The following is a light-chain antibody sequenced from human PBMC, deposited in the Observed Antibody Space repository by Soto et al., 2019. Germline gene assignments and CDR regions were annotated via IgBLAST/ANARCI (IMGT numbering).Light chain of an antibody. CDR2: RAS. V-gene: IGKV3-15*01. CDR3: QQYNNWPPIT. J-gene: IGKJ5*01. Sequence: EIVITQSPATLAVSPGERATLSCRASQSVSSNLAWYQQKPGQAPRLLIYRASTRVIGIPARFSGSGSGTEFTLTISSLQSEDFAVYYCQQYNNWPPITFGQGTRLEIK. CDR1: QSVSSN.